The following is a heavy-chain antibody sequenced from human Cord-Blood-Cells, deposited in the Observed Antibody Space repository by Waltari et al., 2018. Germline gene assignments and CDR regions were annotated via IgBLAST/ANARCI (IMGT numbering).Heavy chain of an antibody. Sequence: QVTLRESGPALVKHTQTLTLTCTFSGFSLSTSGLCVSWIRQPPGKALEWLARIDWDDDKYYSTSLKTRLTISKDTSKNQVVLTMTNMDPVDTATYYCARIPYSSSSEGAFDIWGQGTMVTVSS. D-gene: IGHD6-6*01. CDR1: GFSLSTSGLC. CDR2: IDWDDDK. CDR3: ARIPYSSSSEGAFDI. V-gene: IGHV2-70*15. J-gene: IGHJ3*02.